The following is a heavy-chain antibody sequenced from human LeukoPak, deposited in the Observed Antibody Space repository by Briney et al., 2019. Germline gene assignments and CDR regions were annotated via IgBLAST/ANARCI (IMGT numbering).Heavy chain of an antibody. Sequence: PGGSLRLSCAASGFPFSSHGMSWIRQPPGKGLEWIGSIYYSGSTYYNPSLKSRVTMSVDTSKNQFSLKLSSVTAADTAIYSCAREDSGYYASGNWFDPWGQGTLVTVSS. D-gene: IGHD4-17*01. V-gene: IGHV4-38-2*02. CDR3: AREDSGYYASGNWFDP. CDR1: GFPFSSHGM. CDR2: IYYSGST. J-gene: IGHJ5*02.